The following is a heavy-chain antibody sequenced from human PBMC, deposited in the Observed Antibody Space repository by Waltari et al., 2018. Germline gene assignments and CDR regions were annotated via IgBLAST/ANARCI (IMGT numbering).Heavy chain of an antibody. J-gene: IGHJ4*02. CDR3: ARELMVRGVIITENDY. Sequence: EVQLVESGGGLVQPGGSLRISCAASGFTFSSYSMNWVRQAPGKGLEWVSYIISSSSTIYYADSVKGRFTISRNNAKNSLYLQMNSRRAEDTAVYYCARELMVRGVIITENDYWGQGTLVTVSS. D-gene: IGHD3-10*01. CDR2: IISSSSTI. V-gene: IGHV3-48*04. CDR1: GFTFSSYS.